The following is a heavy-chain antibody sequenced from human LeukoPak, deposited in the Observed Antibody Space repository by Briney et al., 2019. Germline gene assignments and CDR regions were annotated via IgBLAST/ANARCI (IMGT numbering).Heavy chain of an antibody. CDR2: IYSRGST. D-gene: IGHD3-22*01. CDR3: ARARADYYDSSGYYYRFDY. V-gene: IGHV4-4*07. J-gene: IGHJ4*02. CDR1: GGSLSSYY. Sequence: SETLSLTCTVSGGSLSSYYWSWIRQPAGKGLEWIGRIYSRGSTNYNPSLKSRVTMSVDTSKNQFSLKLSSVTAADTAVYYCARARADYYDSSGYYYRFDYWGQGTLVTVSS.